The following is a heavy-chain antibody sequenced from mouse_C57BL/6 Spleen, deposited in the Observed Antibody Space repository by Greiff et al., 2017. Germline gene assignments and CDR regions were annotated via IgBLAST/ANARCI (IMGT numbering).Heavy chain of an antibody. Sequence: QVQLQQSGPELVKPGASVKISCKASGYAFSSSWMNWVKQRPGKGLEWIGRIYPGDGDTNYNGKFKGKATLTADKSSSTAYMQLSSLTSEDSAVYFCARQGGLRLPSFDYWGQGTTLTVSS. D-gene: IGHD3-2*02. CDR1: GYAFSSSW. CDR2: IYPGDGDT. CDR3: ARQGGLRLPSFDY. V-gene: IGHV1-82*01. J-gene: IGHJ2*01.